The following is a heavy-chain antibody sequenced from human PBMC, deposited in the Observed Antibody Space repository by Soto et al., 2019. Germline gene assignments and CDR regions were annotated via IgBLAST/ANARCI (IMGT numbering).Heavy chain of an antibody. Sequence: QVQLQESGPGLVRPSQTLSLTCTVSGGSISSGDYYWSWIRQAPGKGLEWIGYISNSGTAYYNPPLKIRVNISVDTSKNQFSLKLSSVTVADTAVYSCARDAWTVVRGLPISGGLDVWGQGTTVTVSS. CDR2: ISNSGTA. V-gene: IGHV4-30-4*01. D-gene: IGHD3-10*01. CDR3: ARDAWTVVRGLPISGGLDV. J-gene: IGHJ6*02. CDR1: GGSISSGDYY.